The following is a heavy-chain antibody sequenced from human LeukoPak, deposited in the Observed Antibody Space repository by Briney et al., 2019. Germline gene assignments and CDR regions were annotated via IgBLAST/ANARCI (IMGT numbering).Heavy chain of an antibody. CDR1: GFTFSNYA. CDR3: PKASSVEYCSPFNI. Sequence: GGSLRLSCAASGFTFSNYAMSWVRQAPGKGLEWVSAIGGSGTSTYYADSVKGRFTISRDNSKNTLFLQMNSLRAEDTAVYYCPKASSVEYCSPFNIGGQETLVTVSS. V-gene: IGHV3-23*01. D-gene: IGHD2-21*02. J-gene: IGHJ4*02. CDR2: IGGSGTST.